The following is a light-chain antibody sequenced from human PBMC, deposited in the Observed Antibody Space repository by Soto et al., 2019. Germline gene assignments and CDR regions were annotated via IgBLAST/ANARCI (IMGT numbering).Light chain of an antibody. J-gene: IGKJ1*01. CDR3: QQYGSIPRT. CDR2: GTS. Sequence: EIVLTHSPGTLSLSPGEIATLSCRASQSVDSNYFAWYQQKPGQAPRLLLYGTSYRATGIPDRFSGSGSGTDFTLTISRLEPEDFAVYYCQQYGSIPRTFGRGTKVDIK. CDR1: QSVDSNY. V-gene: IGKV3-20*01.